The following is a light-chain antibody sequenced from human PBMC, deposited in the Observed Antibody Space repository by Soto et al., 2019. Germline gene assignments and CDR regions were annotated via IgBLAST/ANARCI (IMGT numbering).Light chain of an antibody. CDR2: GAS. V-gene: IGKV3-20*01. CDR3: QQLSSYTLT. Sequence: EIVMTQSPATLSLSPGERVTLSCRASQSIDINLAWYQQKPGQAPRLLIYGASSRATGIPDRFSGGGSGTDFNLTISRLEPEDFAVYYCQQLSSYTLTFGGGTKVDIK. CDR1: QSIDIN. J-gene: IGKJ4*01.